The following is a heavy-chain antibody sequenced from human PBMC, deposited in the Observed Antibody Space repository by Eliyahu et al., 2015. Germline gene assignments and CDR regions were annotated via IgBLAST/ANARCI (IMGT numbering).Heavy chain of an antibody. D-gene: IGHD6-19*01. V-gene: IGHV3-74*01. CDR2: INSDXSST. CDR1: GFTFSSXW. CDR3: ARVGAVAGRAFDI. Sequence: EVQLVXXGXGLXQPGXSLXLXCAASGFTFSSXWMHWVRQAPGKGPVWVSRINSDXSSTSYADSVKGRFTISRDNAKNTLYLQMNSLSAEDTAVYYCARVGAVAGRAFDIWGQGTMVTVSS. J-gene: IGHJ3*02.